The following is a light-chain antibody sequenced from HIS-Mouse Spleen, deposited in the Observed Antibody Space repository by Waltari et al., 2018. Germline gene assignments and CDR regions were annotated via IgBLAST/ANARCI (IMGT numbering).Light chain of an antibody. V-gene: IGLV1-47*01. J-gene: IGLJ3*02. CDR3: AAWDDSLSGPV. CDR1: LFNIRTYY. Sequence: QSVLTQPPSASGTPGPTVTISLSGILFNIRTYYLYGYQQPPRTAPKRLIYRNNQRPSGVPDRFSGSKSGNSASLAISGLRSEDEADYYCAAWDDSLSGPVFGGGTKLTVL. CDR2: RNN.